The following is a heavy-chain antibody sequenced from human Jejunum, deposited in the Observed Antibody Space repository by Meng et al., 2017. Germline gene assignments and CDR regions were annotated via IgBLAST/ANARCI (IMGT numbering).Heavy chain of an antibody. Sequence: DSRAGLVNPSGSLSPPCTVTSYSITTNTFWSWVRQSPEKGLEWIGQIDHRGSPYYNPSLKSRFTMSVDKSKSQVSLQLTSVTAADTAVYYCAKHGGYYQHYWGQGTLVTVSS. V-gene: IGHV4-4*02. D-gene: IGHD3-22*01. CDR3: AKHGGYYQHY. J-gene: IGHJ4*02. CDR1: SYSITTNTF. CDR2: IDHRGSP.